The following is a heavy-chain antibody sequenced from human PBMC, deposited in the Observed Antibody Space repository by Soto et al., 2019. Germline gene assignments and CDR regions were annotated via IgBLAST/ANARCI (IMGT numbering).Heavy chain of an antibody. CDR2: IYSSGGI. CDR3: ARFLVQTTMGGVH. V-gene: IGHV4-30-4*01. D-gene: IGHD5-18*01. J-gene: IGHJ4*02. Sequence: SETLSLTCTVSGGSISRGDYYWTWIRQPPGKGLEWIGYIYSSGGIYYNPSLKSRVTISVDTSMNQFSLKLESVTAADTAVYYCARFLVQTTMGGVHWGPGNLVTVSS. CDR1: GGSISRGDYY.